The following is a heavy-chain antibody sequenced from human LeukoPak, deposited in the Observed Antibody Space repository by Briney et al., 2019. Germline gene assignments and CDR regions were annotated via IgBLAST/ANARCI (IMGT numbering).Heavy chain of an antibody. J-gene: IGHJ4*02. Sequence: GGSLRLSCAASGYTFKDHGMSWVRQAPGKGLEGVSGINWNGGSTGYADSVKGRFTISRDTAKNSLYLQMNSLRDEDTALYYCARGDSNGWYFDCWGQGTLVTVSS. CDR2: INWNGGST. CDR3: ARGDSNGWYFDC. CDR1: GYTFKDHG. D-gene: IGHD6-19*01. V-gene: IGHV3-20*04.